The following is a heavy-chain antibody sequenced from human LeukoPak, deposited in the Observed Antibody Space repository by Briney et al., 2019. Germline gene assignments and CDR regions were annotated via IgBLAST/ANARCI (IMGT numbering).Heavy chain of an antibody. D-gene: IGHD3-22*01. J-gene: IGHJ4*02. CDR3: ARTSSDYYLFDY. V-gene: IGHV1-18*01. CDR2: ISAYTGIT. Sequence: ASVKVSCKASAYTFTNYDISWVRQAPGQGLEWMAWISAYTGITNYAPNLQGRVTMTTDTSTTTAYMEMRSLRSDDTAVYYCARTSSDYYLFDYWGQGTLVTVSS. CDR1: AYTFTNYD.